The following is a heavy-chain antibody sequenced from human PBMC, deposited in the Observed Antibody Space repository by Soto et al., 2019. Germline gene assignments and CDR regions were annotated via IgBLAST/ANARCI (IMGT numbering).Heavy chain of an antibody. CDR3: AKDAAGRVAARFEH. D-gene: IGHD2-15*01. Sequence: EVQILESVGGLVQPGGSLRLSCSASGVDFSSYAMSWVRQAPGKGLDWVSSITDTGDSTYYSDSVKGRFTVSRDNSKNTLFLQMNSLRVEDTAIYYCAKDAAGRVAARFEHWGQGSLVTVSS. CDR2: ITDTGDST. CDR1: GVDFSSYA. V-gene: IGHV3-23*01. J-gene: IGHJ4*02.